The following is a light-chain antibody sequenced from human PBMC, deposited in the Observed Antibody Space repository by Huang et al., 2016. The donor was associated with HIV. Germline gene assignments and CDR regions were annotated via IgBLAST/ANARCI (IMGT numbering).Light chain of an antibody. J-gene: IGKJ3*01. CDR3: LQHNSYPLT. CDR2: GTS. V-gene: IGKV1-17*03. CDR1: QDISNH. Sequence: DIQMTQSPSAMSASVGDRVTITCRASQDISNHLAWFQQKPGKVPKCLIYGTSSLQSGVPSRVSGSGSGTEFTLTISSLQPEDFATYYCLQHNSYPLTFGPGTKVEFK.